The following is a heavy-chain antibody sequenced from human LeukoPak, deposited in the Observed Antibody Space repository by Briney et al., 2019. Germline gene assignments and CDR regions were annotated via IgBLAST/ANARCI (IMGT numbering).Heavy chain of an antibody. J-gene: IGHJ3*02. D-gene: IGHD3-16*01. CDR3: ARSRMGDAFDI. CDR1: GGSISSGNYY. V-gene: IGHV4-61*02. CDR2: IYTSGST. Sequence: PSETLSLTCTVSGGSISSGNYYWSWIRQPAGKGLEWIGRIYTSGSTNYNPSLKSRVTISVDTSKDQFSLKLSSVTAADTAMYYCARSRMGDAFDIWGQGTMVTVSS.